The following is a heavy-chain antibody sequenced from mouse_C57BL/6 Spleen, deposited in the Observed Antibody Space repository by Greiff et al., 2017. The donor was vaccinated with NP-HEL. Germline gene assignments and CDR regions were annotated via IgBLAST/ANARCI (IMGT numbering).Heavy chain of an antibody. CDR1: GYTFTDYY. D-gene: IGHD3-2*02. CDR2: INPNNGGT. CDR3: ARWRSGYHWFAY. V-gene: IGHV1-26*01. Sequence: EVQLQQSGPELVKPGASVKISCKASGYTFTDYYMNWVKQSHGKSLEWIGYINPNNGGTSSNQKFKGKATLTVDKSSSTADVELRRLTSEDSAVYYCARWRSGYHWFAYWGQGTLVTVSA. J-gene: IGHJ3*01.